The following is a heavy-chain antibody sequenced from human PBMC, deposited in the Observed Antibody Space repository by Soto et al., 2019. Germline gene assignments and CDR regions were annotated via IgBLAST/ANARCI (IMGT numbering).Heavy chain of an antibody. D-gene: IGHD5-12*01. CDR2: TYYRSKWYN. V-gene: IGHV6-1*01. CDR1: GDSVSSKSAA. CDR3: ARVPNPGRLKIGYEDAFEG. J-gene: IGHJ3*01. Sequence: SQTLSLTCAISGDSVSSKSAAWNWIRQSPSRGLEWLGRTYYRSKWYNDYAVSVKSRITINPDTSKNQFSLQLNSVTPEDTAVYYCARVPNPGRLKIGYEDAFEGWGKGTMVTVAS.